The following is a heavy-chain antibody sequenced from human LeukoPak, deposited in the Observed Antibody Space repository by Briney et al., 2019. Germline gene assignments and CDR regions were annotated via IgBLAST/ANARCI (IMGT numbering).Heavy chain of an antibody. J-gene: IGHJ5*02. CDR2: INHSGST. CDR1: GGSFSGYY. CDR3: ARQPIAVADP. V-gene: IGHV4-34*01. D-gene: IGHD6-19*01. Sequence: SETLSLTCAVYGGSFSGYYWSWIRQPPGKGLEWIGEINHSGSTNYNPSLKSRVTISVDTSKNQFSLKLSSVTAADTAVYYCARQPIAVADPWGQGTLVTVSS.